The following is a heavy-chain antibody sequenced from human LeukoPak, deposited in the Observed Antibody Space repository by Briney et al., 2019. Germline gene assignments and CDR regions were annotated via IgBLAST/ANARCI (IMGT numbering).Heavy chain of an antibody. D-gene: IGHD2-21*01. CDR2: TSGSSSYT. V-gene: IGHV3-11*06. CDR3: TTETYYRLDY. J-gene: IGHJ4*02. CDR1: GFTFSDYY. Sequence: GGSLRLSCAASGFTFSDYYMSWIRQAPGKGLEWVSCTSGSSSYTNYADSVKGRFTISRDNVKNSLYLQMNSLRAEDTAVYYCTTETYYRLDYWGQGTLVTVSS.